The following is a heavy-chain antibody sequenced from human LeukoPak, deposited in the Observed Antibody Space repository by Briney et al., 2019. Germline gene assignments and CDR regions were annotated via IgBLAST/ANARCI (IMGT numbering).Heavy chain of an antibody. CDR3: ARDAGHWEQWLGTFDY. J-gene: IGHJ4*02. CDR1: GFTFSDYY. V-gene: IGHV3-11*04. D-gene: IGHD6-19*01. Sequence: SGGSLRLSCAASGFTFSDYYMSWIRQAPGKGLEWVSYISSSGSTIYYADSVKGRFTISRDNAKNSLYLQMNSLRAEDTAVYYCARDAGHWEQWLGTFDYWGQGTLVTVSS. CDR2: ISSSGSTI.